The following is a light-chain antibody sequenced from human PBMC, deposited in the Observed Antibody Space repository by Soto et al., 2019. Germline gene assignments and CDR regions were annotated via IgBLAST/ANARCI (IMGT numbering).Light chain of an antibody. CDR3: SSYTSSSTLVV. CDR2: EVS. J-gene: IGLJ2*01. V-gene: IGLV2-14*01. Sequence: QSALTQPASVSGSPGQSITISCTGTSSDVGGYNYVSWYQQHPGKAPKLMIYEVSNRPSGVSNRFSGSESGNTASLTISGLQAEDEADYYCSSYTSSSTLVVFGGGTQLTVL. CDR1: SSDVGGYNY.